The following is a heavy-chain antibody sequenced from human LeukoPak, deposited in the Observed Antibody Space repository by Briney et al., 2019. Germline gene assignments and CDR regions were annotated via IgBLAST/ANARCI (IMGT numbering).Heavy chain of an antibody. J-gene: IGHJ4*02. Sequence: GGSLRLSCAASGFTFSVFWMYWVRQAPGQGLVWVSHISPDGRSTNYADSVKGRFTISRDNARNTLYLQLNSLTAEDTAVYYCAMGYKSAYSWDYWGQGTLVTVSS. V-gene: IGHV3-74*01. CDR1: GFTFSVFW. D-gene: IGHD5-18*01. CDR2: ISPDGRST. CDR3: AMGYKSAYSWDY.